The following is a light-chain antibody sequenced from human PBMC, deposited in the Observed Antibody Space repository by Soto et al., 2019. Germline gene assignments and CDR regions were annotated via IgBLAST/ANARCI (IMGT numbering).Light chain of an antibody. J-gene: IGKJ4*01. V-gene: IGKV3-20*01. CDR1: QSVSSRY. CDR3: QQYGSSIT. CDR2: GAS. Sequence: EIVLTQSPGTLSLSPGDTAALSCRASQSVSSRYLAWYQQKSGQAPRLLIYGASSRATGIPDRFSGSGSGTDFTLTISRLEPEDFAVYYCQQYGSSITFGGGTKVDIK.